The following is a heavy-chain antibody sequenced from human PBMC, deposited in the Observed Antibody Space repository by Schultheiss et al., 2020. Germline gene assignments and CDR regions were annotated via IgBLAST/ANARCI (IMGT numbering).Heavy chain of an antibody. J-gene: IGHJ6*03. CDR3: AKPSLVVAAKYYYYYMDV. Sequence: SQTLSLTCTVSGGSVSSDSYYWSWIRQPPGKGLEWIGSIYYSGSTYYNPSLKSRVTISVDTSKNQFSLKLSSVTAADTAVYYCAKPSLVVAAKYYYYYMDVWGKGTTVTVSS. CDR2: IYYSGST. CDR1: GGSVSSDSYY. D-gene: IGHD2-15*01. V-gene: IGHV4-39*01.